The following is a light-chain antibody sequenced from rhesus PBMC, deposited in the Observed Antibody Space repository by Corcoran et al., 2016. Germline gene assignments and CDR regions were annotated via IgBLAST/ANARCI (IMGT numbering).Light chain of an antibody. CDR1: QGISSY. Sequence: DIQMSQSPSSLSASVGDRVTITCRASQGISSYLNWYQQKPGKAPNLLIYYANSLASGVPSRFSGSGSGTVFTLTVNSLQPEDFATYYCQQGNSNPRTFGQGTKVEIK. CDR3: QQGNSNPRT. V-gene: IGKV1-32*02. J-gene: IGKJ1*01. CDR2: YAN.